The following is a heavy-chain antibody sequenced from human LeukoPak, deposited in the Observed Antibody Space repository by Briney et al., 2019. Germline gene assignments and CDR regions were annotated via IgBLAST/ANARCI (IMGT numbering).Heavy chain of an antibody. CDR3: ARTPIAAAGKTGNWFDP. D-gene: IGHD6-13*01. Sequence: GESLKISCKGSGYSFTSYWIGWVRQMPGKGLEGMGIIYPGDSGTRYSPSFQGQVTISADKSISTAYLQWSSLKASDTAMYYCARTPIAAAGKTGNWFDPWGQGTLVTVSS. CDR1: GYSFTSYW. CDR2: IYPGDSGT. J-gene: IGHJ5*02. V-gene: IGHV5-51*01.